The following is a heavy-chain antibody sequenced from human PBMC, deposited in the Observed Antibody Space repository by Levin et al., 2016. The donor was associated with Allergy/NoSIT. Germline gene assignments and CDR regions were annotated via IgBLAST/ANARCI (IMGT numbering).Heavy chain of an antibody. Sequence: GSLRLSCSVSGGSISSPNSFWAWIRQPPGKQLELIGTISSGGSTYYTPSLESRVTISLDTSMNQFSLRLSSVTAADTAMYFCARHHDNWNVIWFDPWGQGTLVTVSS. V-gene: IGHV4-39*01. CDR1: GGSISSPNSF. D-gene: IGHD1-20*01. CDR3: ARHHDNWNVIWFDP. J-gene: IGHJ5*02. CDR2: ISSGGST.